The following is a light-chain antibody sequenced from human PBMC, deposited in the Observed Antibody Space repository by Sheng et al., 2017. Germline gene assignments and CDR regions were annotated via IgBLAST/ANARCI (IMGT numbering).Light chain of an antibody. Sequence: SYVLTQPPSVSVAPGQTAKITCGGKNIGEKGVHWYQQKAGQAPVVVVYDDSDRPSGIPERFSGSNFGNTATLTISRVEAGDEAEYYCQVWDITSDHVVFGGGTKVTVL. CDR2: DDS. V-gene: IGLV3-21*02. J-gene: IGLJ3*02. CDR3: QVWDITSDHVV. CDR1: NIGEKG.